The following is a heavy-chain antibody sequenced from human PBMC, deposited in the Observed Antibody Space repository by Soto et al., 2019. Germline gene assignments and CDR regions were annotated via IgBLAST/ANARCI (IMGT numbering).Heavy chain of an antibody. D-gene: IGHD2-15*01. V-gene: IGHV4-30-4*01. Sequence: SETLSLTCSVSRGSINSGDYFWSWIRQPPGKGLEWIAYIYYDGTTYYNPSLQSRGTISVDTSKNHFSLKVNSVTAADAAVYFCGRAGRRDGNSSPGRFDTWGQGILVTVSS. CDR3: GRAGRRDGNSSPGRFDT. CDR2: IYYDGTT. CDR1: RGSINSGDYF. J-gene: IGHJ5*02.